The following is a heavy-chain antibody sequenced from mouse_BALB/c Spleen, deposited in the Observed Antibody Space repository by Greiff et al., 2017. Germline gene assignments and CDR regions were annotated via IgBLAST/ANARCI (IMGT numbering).Heavy chain of an antibody. Sequence: DVQLVESGGGLVQPGGSRKLSCAASGFTFSSFGMHWVRQAPEKGLEWVAYISSGSSTIYYADTVKGRFTISRDNPKNTLFLQMTSLRSEDTAMYYCARGITTATAYFDVWGAGTTVTVSS. V-gene: IGHV5-17*02. CDR1: GFTFSSFG. J-gene: IGHJ1*01. CDR3: ARGITTATAYFDV. CDR2: ISSGSSTI. D-gene: IGHD1-2*01.